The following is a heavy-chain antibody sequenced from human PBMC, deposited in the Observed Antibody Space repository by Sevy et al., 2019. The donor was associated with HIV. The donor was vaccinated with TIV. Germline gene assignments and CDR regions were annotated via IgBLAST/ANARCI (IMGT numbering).Heavy chain of an antibody. V-gene: IGHV3-21*01. D-gene: IGHD1-26*01. CDR2: ISSSSSYI. CDR3: ARVQGVYSGSYRTLSPGY. CDR1: GFTFSSYS. J-gene: IGHJ4*02. Sequence: GGSLRLSCAASGFTFSSYSMNWVRQAPGKGLEWASSISSSSSYIYYADSVKGRFTISRDNAKNSLYLQMNSLRAEDTAVYYCARVQGVYSGSYRTLSPGYWGQGTLVTVSS.